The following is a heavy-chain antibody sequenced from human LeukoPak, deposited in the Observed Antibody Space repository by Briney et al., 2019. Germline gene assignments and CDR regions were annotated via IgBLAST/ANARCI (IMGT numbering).Heavy chain of an antibody. Sequence: GGSLRLSCAASGFTIDDYAIHWVRQAPGKGLEWVSGINTDGTDTSYADSVKGRFTISRDNAKNSLYLQMNSLRAKDTAVYYCARDSSSWSLKYWGQGTLVTVSS. J-gene: IGHJ4*02. CDR3: ARDSSSWSLKY. V-gene: IGHV3-20*04. CDR2: INTDGTDT. CDR1: GFTIDDYA. D-gene: IGHD6-13*01.